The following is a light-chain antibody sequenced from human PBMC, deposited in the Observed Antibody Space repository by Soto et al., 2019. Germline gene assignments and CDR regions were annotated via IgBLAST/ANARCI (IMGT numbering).Light chain of an antibody. CDR2: GAS. CDR1: QSVSID. V-gene: IGKV3D-15*01. Sequence: EIVMTQSPATVPVSPGERVTLSCRASQSVSIDLAWYQQKPGQAPRLLIYGASTRATGIPDRFSGGGSGADFTLTISRLEPEDFGVYYCQQYHNSILMFGQGTKVDIK. J-gene: IGKJ1*01. CDR3: QQYHNSILM.